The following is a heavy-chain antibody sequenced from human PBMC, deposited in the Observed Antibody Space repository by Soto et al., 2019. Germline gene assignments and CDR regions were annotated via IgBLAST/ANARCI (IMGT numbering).Heavy chain of an antibody. CDR2: IYYSGST. CDR3: ARVGGFGATTIDY. V-gene: IGHV4-30-4*01. CDR1: GGSISSGDYY. Sequence: QVQLQESGPGLVKPSQTLSLTCTVSGGSISSGDYYWSWIRQPPGKGLEWIGYIYYSGSTYYNPSLKSRVPISVDTSKYQFSLKLSSVTAADTAVYYCARVGGFGATTIDYWGQGTLVTVSS. J-gene: IGHJ4*02. D-gene: IGHD3-10*01.